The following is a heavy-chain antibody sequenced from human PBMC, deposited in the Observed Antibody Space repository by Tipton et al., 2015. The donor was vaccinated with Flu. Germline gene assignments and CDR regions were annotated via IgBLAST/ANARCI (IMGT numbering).Heavy chain of an antibody. CDR1: GFTFSSYA. Sequence: AASGFTFSSYAMHWVRQAPGKGLEYVSAISSNGGSTYYANSVKGRFTISRDNSKNTLYLQMGSLRAEDMAVYYCARGTSNTSFYTGAPECAYFYYGMDVWGQATTVPVPS. CDR2: ISSNGGST. J-gene: IGHJ6*02. CDR3: ARGTSNTSFYTGAPECAYFYYGMDV. D-gene: IGHD2-2*02. V-gene: IGHV3-64*01.